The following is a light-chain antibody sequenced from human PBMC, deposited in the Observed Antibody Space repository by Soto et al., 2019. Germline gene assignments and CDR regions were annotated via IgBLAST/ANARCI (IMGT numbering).Light chain of an antibody. Sequence: IVLTQSPGTLSLSPGERATLSCRASQSISNNYLAWYQQTPGQAPRLLIYRASTRATDIPARFSGSGSGTDFTLTISSLQSEDFAIYYCQQYNNWPITFGQGTRLEIK. CDR1: QSISNN. V-gene: IGKV3-15*01. J-gene: IGKJ5*01. CDR2: RAS. CDR3: QQYNNWPIT.